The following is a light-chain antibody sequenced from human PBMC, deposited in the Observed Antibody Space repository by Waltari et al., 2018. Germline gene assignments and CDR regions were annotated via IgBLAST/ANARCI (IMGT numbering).Light chain of an antibody. CDR3: QHYVRLPAT. Sequence: IVLTQSPGTLSLSPGERATLSCRASQSVSRSLAWYQQKPGQSPKHLIYGASTRATGIPDRFTGSGSGTDFSLTISRLEPEDFAIYFCQHYVRLPATFGQGTKVEIK. J-gene: IGKJ1*01. CDR2: GAS. CDR1: QSVSRS. V-gene: IGKV3-20*01.